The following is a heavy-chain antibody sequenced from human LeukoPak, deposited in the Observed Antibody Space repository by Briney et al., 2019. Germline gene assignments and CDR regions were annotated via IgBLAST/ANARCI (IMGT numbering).Heavy chain of an antibody. J-gene: IGHJ6*02. CDR2: ISGSGGST. CDR3: AKGPLLRFKGYYGMDV. V-gene: IGHV3-23*01. Sequence: GGSLRLSCAASGFTFSSYAMSWVRQAPGKGLEWVSAISGSGGSTYYADSVKGRFTISRDNSKNTLYLQMNSLRAEDTAVYYCAKGPLLRFKGYYGMDVWGQGTTVTVS. CDR1: GFTFSSYA. D-gene: IGHD3-3*01.